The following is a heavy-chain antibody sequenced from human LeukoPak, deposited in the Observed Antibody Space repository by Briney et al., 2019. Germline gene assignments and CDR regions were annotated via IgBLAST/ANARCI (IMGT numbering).Heavy chain of an antibody. Sequence: TPSETLSLTCTVSGGSISSYYWSWIRQPAGKGLECIGRIYTSGSTNYNPSLKSRVTMSVETSKNQFSLKLSSVTAADTAVYYCARDSGMVRGEAYYYYGMDVWGKGTTVTVSS. CDR1: GGSISSYY. CDR3: ARDSGMVRGEAYYYYGMDV. CDR2: IYTSGST. V-gene: IGHV4-4*07. D-gene: IGHD3-10*01. J-gene: IGHJ6*04.